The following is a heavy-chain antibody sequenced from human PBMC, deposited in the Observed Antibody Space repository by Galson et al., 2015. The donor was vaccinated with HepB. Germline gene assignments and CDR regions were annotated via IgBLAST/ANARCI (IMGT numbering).Heavy chain of an antibody. CDR3: ARGGGYSSSPFDY. V-gene: IGHV3-74*01. Sequence: SLRLSCAASGFTFSGYWMHWVRQAPGKGLVWVSRINSDGSSTSYADSVKGRFTISRDNAKNTLYLQMNSLRAEDTAVYYCARGGGYSSSPFDYWGQGNLVTVSS. J-gene: IGHJ4*02. CDR2: INSDGSST. CDR1: GFTFSGYW. D-gene: IGHD6-13*01.